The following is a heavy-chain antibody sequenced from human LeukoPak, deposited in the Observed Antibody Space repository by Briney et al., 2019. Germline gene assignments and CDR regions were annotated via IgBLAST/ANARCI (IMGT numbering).Heavy chain of an antibody. CDR2: ISSSSVYK. V-gene: IGHV3-21*01. CDR3: AREFYSDY. Sequence: PGGSLRLSCAASGFTFSSYSINWVRQAPGKGLEWVSSISSSSVYKYYADSVKGRFTISRDNAKNSLYLQMNSLRAEDTAVYYCAREFYSDYWGQGTLVTVSS. CDR1: GFTFSSYS. J-gene: IGHJ4*02.